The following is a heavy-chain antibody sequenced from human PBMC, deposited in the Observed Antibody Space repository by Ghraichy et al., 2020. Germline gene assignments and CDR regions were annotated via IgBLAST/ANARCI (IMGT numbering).Heavy chain of an antibody. Sequence: CAASGFTFSSYAMSWVRQAPGKGLEWVSAISGSGGSTYYADSVKGRFTISRDNSKNTLYLQMNSLRAEDTAVYYCAKYGHVPPWYFDLWGRGTLVTVSS. CDR1: GFTFSSYA. J-gene: IGHJ2*01. D-gene: IGHD3-10*01. CDR2: ISGSGGST. V-gene: IGHV3-23*01. CDR3: AKYGHVPPWYFDL.